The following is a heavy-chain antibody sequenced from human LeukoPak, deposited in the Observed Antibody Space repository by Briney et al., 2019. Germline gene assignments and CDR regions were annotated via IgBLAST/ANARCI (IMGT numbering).Heavy chain of an antibody. Sequence: SETLSLTCTVSGGSISSSNVNWGCIRQPPGKGLECIGSIYYSGNTYYNPSLKSRVTILVDTSKRQFSLKLRAVTAADTAVYYCARDLGLVAAAVDYWGQGTLVTVSS. CDR3: ARDLGLVAAAVDY. CDR2: IYYSGNT. V-gene: IGHV4-39*07. D-gene: IGHD6-13*01. CDR1: GGSISSSNVN. J-gene: IGHJ4*02.